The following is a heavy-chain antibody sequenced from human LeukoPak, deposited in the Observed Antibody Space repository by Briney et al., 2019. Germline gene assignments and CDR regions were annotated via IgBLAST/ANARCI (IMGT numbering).Heavy chain of an antibody. Sequence: KPSETLSLTCIVSGGSISRYYWSWIRQPPGKGLEWIGYIYYSGSTNYNPSLKNRVTISADTSKNQFSLKLNSVTAADTAVYYCARQTGRWDYFDYWGQGTLVTVSS. J-gene: IGHJ4*02. CDR3: ARQTGRWDYFDY. V-gene: IGHV4-59*08. CDR1: GGSISRYY. D-gene: IGHD1-1*01. CDR2: IYYSGST.